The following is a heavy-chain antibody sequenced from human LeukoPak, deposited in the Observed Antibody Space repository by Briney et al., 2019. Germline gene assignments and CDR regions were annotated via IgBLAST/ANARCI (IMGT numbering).Heavy chain of an antibody. D-gene: IGHD3-10*01. CDR2: ISSSGSTI. Sequence: GGSLRLSCAASGFTFSSYAMSWVRQAPGKGLEWVSAISSSGSTIYYADSVEGRFTISRDNAKNSLYLQMNSLRAEDTAVYYCAREGFTYYYGSGSYYTFPGGMDVWGQGTTVTVSS. CDR1: GFTFSSYA. J-gene: IGHJ6*02. CDR3: AREGFTYYYGSGSYYTFPGGMDV. V-gene: IGHV3-21*04.